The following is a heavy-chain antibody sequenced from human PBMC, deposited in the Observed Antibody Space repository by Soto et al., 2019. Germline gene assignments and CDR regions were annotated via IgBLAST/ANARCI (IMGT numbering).Heavy chain of an antibody. CDR2: INAGNGNT. Sequence: GASVKVSSKASGYTFTNYAVHWVRQAPGQRLEWMGWINAGNGNTRFSQNLQGRVTITRDTSARTVYMELSSLRSEDTAVYYCARGHLAVVPVASWFYYMDVWGKGTTVTVSS. V-gene: IGHV1-3*01. J-gene: IGHJ6*03. CDR1: GYTFTNYA. CDR3: ARGHLAVVPVASWFYYMDV. D-gene: IGHD2-2*01.